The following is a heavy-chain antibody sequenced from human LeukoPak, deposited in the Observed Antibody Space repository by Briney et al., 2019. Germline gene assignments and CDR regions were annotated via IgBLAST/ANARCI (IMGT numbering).Heavy chain of an antibody. D-gene: IGHD2-15*01. CDR3: ARRGPERCRGGSCYSPKGVDNWFDP. CDR1: GYTFTSYG. Sequence: ASVKVSCKASGYTFTSYGIIWVRQAPGQGLEWMGWISAYNGNTNYAQKLQGRVTMTTDTSTSTAYMELRSLRSDDTAVYYCARRGPERCRGGSCYSPKGVDNWFDPWGQGTLVTVSS. J-gene: IGHJ5*02. V-gene: IGHV1-18*01. CDR2: ISAYNGNT.